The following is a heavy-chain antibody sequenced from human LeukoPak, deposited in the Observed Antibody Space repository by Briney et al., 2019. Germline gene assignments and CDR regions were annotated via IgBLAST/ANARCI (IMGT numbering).Heavy chain of an antibody. CDR2: ISYDGSNE. V-gene: IGHV3-30-3*01. CDR1: GITFSSYA. Sequence: GGSLRLSCAASGITFSSYAFHWVRQAPGKGLEWVSVISYDGSNENYADSVKGRFTISRDSSKNTLYLQMNTLRGEDTAVYYCARSADGFDIWGQGTLVTVSS. J-gene: IGHJ3*02. CDR3: ARSADGFDI.